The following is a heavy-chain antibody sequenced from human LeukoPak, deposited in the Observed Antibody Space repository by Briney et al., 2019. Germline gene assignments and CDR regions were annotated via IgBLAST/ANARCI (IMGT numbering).Heavy chain of an antibody. D-gene: IGHD1-26*01. CDR3: ARVLGGSYPFYYYYGMDV. CDR1: GFTFSSYW. CDR2: IKQDGSEK. V-gene: IGHV3-7*01. Sequence: HPGGSLRLSCAASGFTFSSYWMSWVRQAPGKGLEWVANIKQDGSEKYYVDSVKGRFTISRDNAKNSLYLQMNSLRAEDTAVYYCARVLGGSYPFYYYYGMDVWGQGTTVTVSS. J-gene: IGHJ6*02.